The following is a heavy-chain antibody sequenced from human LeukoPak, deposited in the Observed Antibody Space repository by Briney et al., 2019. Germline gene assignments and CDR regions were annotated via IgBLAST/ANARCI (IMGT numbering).Heavy chain of an antibody. D-gene: IGHD6-13*01. CDR1: GFTFSDYY. CDR2: ISSSGSTI. CDR3: AKSLISSSFPEDAFDI. V-gene: IGHV3-11*04. J-gene: IGHJ3*02. Sequence: GGSLRLSCAASGFTFSDYYMSWIRQAPGKGLEWVSYISSSGSTIYYADSVKGQFTISRDNSKNTLYLQMNSLRAEDTAVYYCAKSLISSSFPEDAFDIWGQGTMVTVSS.